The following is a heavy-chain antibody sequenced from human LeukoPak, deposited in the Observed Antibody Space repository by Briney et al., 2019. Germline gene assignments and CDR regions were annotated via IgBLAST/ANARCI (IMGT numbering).Heavy chain of an antibody. CDR2: INHSGST. D-gene: IGHD3-10*01. CDR3: ARVSHYYGSGSRDAFDI. CDR1: GGSFSGYY. Sequence: PSETLSLTCAVYGGSFSGYYWSWIRQPPGKGLEWIGEINHSGSTNYNPSLKSRVTISVDTSKNQFSLKLSSVAAADTAVYYCARVSHYYGSGSRDAFDIWGQGTMVTVSS. V-gene: IGHV4-34*01. J-gene: IGHJ3*02.